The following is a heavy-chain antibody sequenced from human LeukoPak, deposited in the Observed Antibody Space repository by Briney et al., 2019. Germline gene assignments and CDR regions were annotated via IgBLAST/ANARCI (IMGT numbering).Heavy chain of an antibody. V-gene: IGHV4-39*07. CDR3: ARKQTGTMYDV. J-gene: IGHJ4*02. CDR1: GGSISSSSYY. Sequence: KPSETLSLTCIVPGGSISSSSYYWAWIRQSPGKGLEWIGTFSSGGSAYCNPSLTSRVSISKDTSDNQFSLRLYSVTAADTAVYYCARKQTGTMYDVWGQGTQVTVSS. CDR2: FSSGGSA. D-gene: IGHD1-7*01.